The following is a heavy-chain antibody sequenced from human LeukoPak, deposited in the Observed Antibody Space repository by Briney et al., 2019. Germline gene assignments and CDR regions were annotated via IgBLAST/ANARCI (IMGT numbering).Heavy chain of an antibody. Sequence: GGSLRLSCAASGLTFSSYGMSWVRQAPGKGLEWVSAISNSGGSTYYADSVKGRFTISRDNSKNTLYLQMNSLRAEDTAVYYCARDEATVAHPFDYWGQGTLVTVSS. CDR1: GLTFSSYG. CDR3: ARDEATVAHPFDY. D-gene: IGHD4-23*01. V-gene: IGHV3-23*01. CDR2: ISNSGGST. J-gene: IGHJ4*02.